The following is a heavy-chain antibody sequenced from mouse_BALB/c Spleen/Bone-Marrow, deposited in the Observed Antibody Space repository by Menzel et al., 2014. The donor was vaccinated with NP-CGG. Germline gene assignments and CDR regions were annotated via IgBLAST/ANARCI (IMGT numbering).Heavy chain of an antibody. D-gene: IGHD1-2*01. Sequence: EVKLMESGGGLVQPGGSLKLSCAASGFDFSGFWMSWVRQAPGRGLEWIGEINPDSNTINYSPSLKDKFIISRGNAKNTLYLQMSKVRSEDTALYYCARLGYYGSFAYWGQGLWSLSLQ. CDR3: ARLGYYGSFAY. V-gene: IGHV4-1*02. CDR1: GFDFSGFW. CDR2: INPDSNTI. J-gene: IGHJ3*01.